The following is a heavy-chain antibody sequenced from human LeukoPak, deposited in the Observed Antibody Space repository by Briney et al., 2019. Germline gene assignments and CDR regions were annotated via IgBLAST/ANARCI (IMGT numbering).Heavy chain of an antibody. CDR3: ARDGGHSTDFDY. CDR2: IKHDGSER. CDR1: GFMFSRHW. Sequence: TGGSLRLSCAPSGFMFSRHWMSWVRQAPGKGPEWVANIKHDGSERYYVDSVKGRFTISRDNAKNSLYLQMNSLRAEDTAVYYCARDGGHSTDFDYWGQGTLVTVSS. D-gene: IGHD2/OR15-2a*01. J-gene: IGHJ4*02. V-gene: IGHV3-7*01.